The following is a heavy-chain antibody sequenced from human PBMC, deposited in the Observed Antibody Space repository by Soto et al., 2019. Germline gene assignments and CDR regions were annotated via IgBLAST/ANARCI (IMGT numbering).Heavy chain of an antibody. J-gene: IGHJ4*02. CDR1: GFTFSSYA. CDR2: ISGSGGST. CDR3: AKTALVRDNFDY. Sequence: GESLKISCAASGFTFSSYAMSWVRQAPGKGLEWVSAISGSGGSTYYADSVKGRFTISRDNSKNTLYLQMNSLRAEDTAVYYCAKTALVRDNFDYWGQGTLVTVSS. V-gene: IGHV3-23*01. D-gene: IGHD3-10*01.